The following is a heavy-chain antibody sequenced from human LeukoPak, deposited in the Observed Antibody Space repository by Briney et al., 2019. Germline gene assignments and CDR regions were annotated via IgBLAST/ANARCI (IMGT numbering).Heavy chain of an antibody. V-gene: IGHV1-8*01. CDR2: MNPNSGNT. Sequence: ASVKVSCKASGYSFTSYDINWVRQATGQGLEWMGWMNPNSGNTGYAQKFQGRVTMTRNTSISTAYMEVSSLRSEDTAVYYCARVLTIFGVSNWFDPWGQGTLATVSS. D-gene: IGHD3-3*01. J-gene: IGHJ5*02. CDR3: ARVLTIFGVSNWFDP. CDR1: GYSFTSYD.